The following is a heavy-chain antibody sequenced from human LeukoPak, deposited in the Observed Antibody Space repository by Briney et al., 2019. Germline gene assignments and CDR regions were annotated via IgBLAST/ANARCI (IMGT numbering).Heavy chain of an antibody. CDR3: VREAGYCAPVCVKTNWFDP. CDR2: ISNGKT. CDR1: GFPFSSHA. D-gene: IGHD2-15*01. V-gene: IGHV3-23*01. Sequence: PGGSLSLSCAASGFPFSSHAVSWVRQPPGKGLEWVAAISNGKTYYADSVRGRFAISRDDSTNTVYLHMNSLRDEDTALYHCVREAGYCAPVCVKTNWFDPWGQGTLVTVSS. J-gene: IGHJ5*02.